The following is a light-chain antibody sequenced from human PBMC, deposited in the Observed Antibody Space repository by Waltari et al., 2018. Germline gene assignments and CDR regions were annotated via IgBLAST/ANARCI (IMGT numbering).Light chain of an antibody. CDR3: QQYGSSPYS. Sequence: TQSPGTLSLSAGERATLSCKASQTLNNNYLAWYQQKPGQSPRLLIFGASKRATGIPDRFSGSGSGTDFTLTISRLETEDFAMYYCQQYGSSPYSFGQGARVEIK. CDR2: GAS. J-gene: IGKJ2*01. V-gene: IGKV3-20*01. CDR1: QTLNNNY.